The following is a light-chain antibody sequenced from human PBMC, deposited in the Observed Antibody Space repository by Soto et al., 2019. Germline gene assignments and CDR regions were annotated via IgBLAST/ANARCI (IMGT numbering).Light chain of an antibody. CDR3: MQGTHSLT. V-gene: IGKV2-30*01. Sequence: DVVMTQSPLSLPVTLGQPASISCRSSQSLVYSDGNTYLNWFQQRPGQSPRRLIYKVSNRDSGVPDRFSGSGSGTDFTLKISRVDADDVGVYYCMQGTHSLTFGGGTKVEIK. J-gene: IGKJ4*01. CDR1: QSLVYSDGNTY. CDR2: KVS.